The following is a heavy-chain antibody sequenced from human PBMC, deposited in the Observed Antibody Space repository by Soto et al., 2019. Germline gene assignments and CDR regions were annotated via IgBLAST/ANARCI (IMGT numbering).Heavy chain of an antibody. CDR3: ARVLYSSSWYSEYYYYYGMDV. CDR2: ISAYNGNT. V-gene: IGHV1-18*01. CDR1: GYTFTSYG. Sequence: ASVKVSCKASGYTFTSYGISWVRQAPGQGLEWMGWISAYNGNTNYAQKIQGRVNMTTDTSTSTAYMELRSLRSDYTAVYYCARVLYSSSWYSEYYYYYGMDVWG. D-gene: IGHD6-13*01. J-gene: IGHJ6*02.